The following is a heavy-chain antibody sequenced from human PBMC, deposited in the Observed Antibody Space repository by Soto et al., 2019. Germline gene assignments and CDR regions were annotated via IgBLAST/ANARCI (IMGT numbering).Heavy chain of an antibody. CDR2: ISYDGSDR. J-gene: IGHJ6*02. CDR3: ARVDRTITTYFYYGMDV. Sequence: GGSLRLSCAASGFISSYYAMHWVRQAPGKGLEWVAVISYDGSDRYYADSVKGRFTISRDNSKNTLYLQMSSLRTEDTAVYYCARVDRTITTYFYYGMDVWGLGTTVTVPS. CDR1: GFISSYYA. D-gene: IGHD1-20*01. V-gene: IGHV3-30-3*01.